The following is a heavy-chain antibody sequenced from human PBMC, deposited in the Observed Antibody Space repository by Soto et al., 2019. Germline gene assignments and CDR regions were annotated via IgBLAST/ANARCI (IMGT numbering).Heavy chain of an antibody. CDR1: GLTFSSYA. D-gene: IGHD4-17*01. J-gene: IGHJ2*01. CDR3: AKGDYGAPEDWYFDL. Sequence: GVSLRLSCAASGLTFSSYAMRWVRQDSGKGLEWVSAISGSGGSTYYADSVKGRFTISRDNSKNTLYLQMNSLRAEDTAVYYCAKGDYGAPEDWYFDLWGRGTLVTVSS. CDR2: ISGSGGST. V-gene: IGHV3-23*01.